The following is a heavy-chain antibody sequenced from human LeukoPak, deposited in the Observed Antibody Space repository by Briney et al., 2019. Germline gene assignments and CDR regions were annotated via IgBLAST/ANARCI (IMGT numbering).Heavy chain of an antibody. CDR2: IQYDGSNK. D-gene: IGHD2-8*01. J-gene: IGHJ4*02. CDR3: VRCMKFGTYYFDY. V-gene: IGHV3-30*02. CDR1: GFTFSSYG. Sequence: PGGSVRLSCAASGFTFSSYGMHWVRQSPGKGLEWVAFIQYDGSNKYYADSVKGRFTFSRDNSKNTLYLQMNSLRPEDTAVYYCVRCMKFGTYYFDYWGQGTLVTVSS.